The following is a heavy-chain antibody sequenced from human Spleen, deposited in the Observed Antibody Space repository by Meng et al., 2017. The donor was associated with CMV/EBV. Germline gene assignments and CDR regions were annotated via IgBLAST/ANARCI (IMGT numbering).Heavy chain of an antibody. CDR1: GGSVSSGSYY. Sequence: SETLSLTCNVSGGSVSSGSYYWSWIRQSPGKGLEWIGQIYYIGTTKYNPSLKSRVTISVDTSHNQFSLKLSSVTPADTAVYYCARQGVTDYYYYGMDVWDQGTTVTVSS. D-gene: IGHD3-10*01. V-gene: IGHV4-61*01. CDR3: ARQGVTDYYYYGMDV. CDR2: IYYIGTT. J-gene: IGHJ6*02.